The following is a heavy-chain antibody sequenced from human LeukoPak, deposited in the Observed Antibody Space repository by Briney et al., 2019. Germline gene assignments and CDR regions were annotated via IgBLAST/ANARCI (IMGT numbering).Heavy chain of an antibody. J-gene: IGHJ3*02. CDR2: ISSSGSTI. Sequence: GGSLRLSCAASGFTFSSYGMNWVRQAPGKGLEWVSYISSSGSTIYYADSVKGRFTISRDNAKNSLYLQMNSLRAEDTAVYYCARDCGGGSCYGPYDAFDIWGQGTMVTVSS. V-gene: IGHV3-48*03. CDR3: ARDCGGGSCYGPYDAFDI. CDR1: GFTFSSYG. D-gene: IGHD2-15*01.